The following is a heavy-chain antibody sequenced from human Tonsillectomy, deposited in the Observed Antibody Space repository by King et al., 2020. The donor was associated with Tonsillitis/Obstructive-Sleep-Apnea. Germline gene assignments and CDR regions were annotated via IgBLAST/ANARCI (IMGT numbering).Heavy chain of an antibody. Sequence: QLQESGPGLVKPSETLSLTCTVSGGSISTYYWNWIRQPPGKGLEWIGYIYYSGSIKYNPSLESRVTISVDTYKNQFSLNLTSVTAADTAVYYCAREVDYVMDVWGQGTTVTVSS. CDR3: AREVDYVMDV. D-gene: IGHD1-26*01. J-gene: IGHJ6*02. V-gene: IGHV4-59*12. CDR1: GGSISTYY. CDR2: IYYSGSI.